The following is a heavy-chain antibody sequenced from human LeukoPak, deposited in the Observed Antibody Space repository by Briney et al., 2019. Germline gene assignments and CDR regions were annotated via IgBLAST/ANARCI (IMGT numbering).Heavy chain of an antibody. J-gene: IGHJ4*02. V-gene: IGHV4-34*01. Sequence: PSETLSLTCAVYGGSFSGYYWSWLRQPPGKELEWIGSIYYSGRTYYNPSLKSRVTISVDTSKNQFSLKLSSVTAADTAVYYCARPEVAGINDYWGQGTLVTVSS. CDR2: IYYSGRT. D-gene: IGHD6-19*01. CDR3: ARPEVAGINDY. CDR1: GGSFSGYY.